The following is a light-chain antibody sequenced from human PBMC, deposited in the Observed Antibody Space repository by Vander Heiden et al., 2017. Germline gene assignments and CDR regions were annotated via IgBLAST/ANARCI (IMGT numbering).Light chain of an antibody. CDR1: QSVSSN. J-gene: IGKJ5*01. CDR2: GAS. Sequence: VSPGERATLSCRASQSVSSNLAWYQQKPGQAPRLLIYGASTRATGIPARFSGSGSGTEFTLTISSRQSEDFAVYYCQQYNNWPPPITFGQGTRLEIK. CDR3: QQYNNWPPPIT. V-gene: IGKV3D-15*01.